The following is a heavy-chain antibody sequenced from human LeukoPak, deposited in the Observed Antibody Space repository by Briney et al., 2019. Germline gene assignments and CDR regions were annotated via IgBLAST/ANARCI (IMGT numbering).Heavy chain of an antibody. J-gene: IGHJ4*02. CDR1: GGSFSGYY. CDR3: ASLSGSYWGVDY. V-gene: IGHV4-34*01. D-gene: IGHD1-26*01. CDR2: INHSGST. Sequence: PSETLSLTCAVYGGSFSGYYWSWIRQPPGKGLEWIGEINHSGSTNYNPSLKSRVTISVDTSKNQFSLKLSSVTAADTAVYYCASLSGSYWGVDYWGQGTLVTVSS.